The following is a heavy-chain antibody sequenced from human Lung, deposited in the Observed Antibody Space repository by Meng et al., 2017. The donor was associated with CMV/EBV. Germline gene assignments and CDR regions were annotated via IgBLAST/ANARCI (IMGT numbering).Heavy chain of an antibody. J-gene: IGHJ4*02. D-gene: IGHD1-26*01. CDR1: GVSISSNIR. CDR3: ARGKQDAWELLAY. Sequence: QGQLQESGPGLVKPSGTLSLTCGVSGVSISSNIRWTWVRQPPGKGLERIGDIDDSGSTNYNPSLNSRISISLDKSKNHFSLKVNSVTAADTAVYYCARGKQDAWELLAYWGQGALVTVSS. V-gene: IGHV4-4*02. CDR2: IDDSGST.